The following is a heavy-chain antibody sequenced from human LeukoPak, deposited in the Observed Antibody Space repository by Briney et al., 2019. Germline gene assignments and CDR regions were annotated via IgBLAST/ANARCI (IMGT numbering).Heavy chain of an antibody. D-gene: IGHD2-2*02. J-gene: IGHJ6*02. CDR3: ARGLGYCSSTSCYNYYYGMDV. CDR2: IIPIFGTA. V-gene: IGHV1-69*13. CDR1: GGTFSSYA. Sequence: ASVKVPCKASGGTFSSYAISWVRQAPGQGLEWMGGIIPIFGTANYAQKFQGRVTITADESTSTAYMELSSLRSEDTAVYYCARGLGYCSSTSCYNYYYGMDVWGQGTTVTVS.